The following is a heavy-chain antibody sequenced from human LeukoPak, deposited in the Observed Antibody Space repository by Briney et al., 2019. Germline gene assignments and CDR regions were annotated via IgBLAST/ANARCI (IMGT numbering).Heavy chain of an antibody. D-gene: IGHD3-3*01. Sequence: GGSLRLSCTASGFTFGDYAMSWVRQAPGKGLEWVGFIRSKAYGGTTEYAASVKGRFTISRDDSKSIAYLQMNSLKTEDTAVYYCMVLDFWSGYYPDYWGQGTLVTVSS. CDR1: GFTFGDYA. CDR3: MVLDFWSGYYPDY. CDR2: IRSKAYGGTT. V-gene: IGHV3-49*04. J-gene: IGHJ4*02.